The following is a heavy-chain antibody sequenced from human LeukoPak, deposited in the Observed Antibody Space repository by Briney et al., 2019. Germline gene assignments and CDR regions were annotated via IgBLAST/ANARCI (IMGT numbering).Heavy chain of an antibody. D-gene: IGHD5-18*01. CDR1: GGTFSSYA. CDR3: ARGGYSYGLFDY. CDR2: IIPIFGTA. V-gene: IGHV1-69*05. J-gene: IGHJ4*02. Sequence: GASVKVSCKASGGTFSSYAISWVRQAPGQGLEWMGGIIPIFGTANYAQKFQSRVTITTDESTSTAYMELSSLRSEDTAVYYCARGGYSYGLFDYWGQGTLVTVSS.